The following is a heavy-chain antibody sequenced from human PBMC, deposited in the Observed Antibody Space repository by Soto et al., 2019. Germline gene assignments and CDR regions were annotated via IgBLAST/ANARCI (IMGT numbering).Heavy chain of an antibody. D-gene: IGHD4-17*01. V-gene: IGHV4-59*12. J-gene: IGHJ5*02. CDR2: IYYSGST. Sequence: SETLSLTCTVSGGSISSYYWSWIRQPPGKGLEWIGYIYYSGSTNYNPSLKSRVTISVDTSKNQFSLKLSSVTAADTAVYYCAVGTTGGDYVRAWLDPWGQGTLVTVSS. CDR1: GGSISSYY. CDR3: AVGTTGGDYVRAWLDP.